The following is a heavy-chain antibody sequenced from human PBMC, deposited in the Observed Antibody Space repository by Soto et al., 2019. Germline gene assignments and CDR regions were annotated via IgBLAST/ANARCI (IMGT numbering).Heavy chain of an antibody. CDR2: IRGSGGST. D-gene: IGHD4-17*01. V-gene: IGHV3-23*01. CDR3: AKVLGSRLYDYVDCYFDY. CDR1: GFTFSSYA. J-gene: IGHJ4*02. Sequence: GGSLRLSCAASGFTFSSYAMSWVRQAPGKGLEWVSAIRGSGGSTYYADSVKGRFTISRDNSKNTLYLQMNSLRAEDTAVYYCAKVLGSRLYDYVDCYFDYWGQGTLVTVSS.